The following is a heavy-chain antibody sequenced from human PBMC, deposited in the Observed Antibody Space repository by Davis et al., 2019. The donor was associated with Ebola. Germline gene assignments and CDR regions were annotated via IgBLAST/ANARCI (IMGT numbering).Heavy chain of an antibody. D-gene: IGHD3/OR15-3a*01. CDR2: VNHSGSN. CDR1: GGSFSGYY. V-gene: IGHV4-34*01. J-gene: IGHJ4*02. Sequence: PSETLSLTCAVYGGSFSGYYWSWIRQPPGKGLEWIGEVNHSGSNIFNPSLKSRVTISVDTSKSQFTLELRSVTAADTAVYYCASLNDLRGSFVGSLPYWGQGTLVTVSS. CDR3: ASLNDLRGSFVGSLPY.